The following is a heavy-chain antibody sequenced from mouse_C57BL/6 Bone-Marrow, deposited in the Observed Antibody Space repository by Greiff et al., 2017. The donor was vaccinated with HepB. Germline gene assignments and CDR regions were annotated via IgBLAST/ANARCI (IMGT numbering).Heavy chain of an antibody. CDR1: GYTFTSYW. V-gene: IGHV1-50*01. Sequence: QVQLQQPGAELVKPGASVKLSCKASGYTFTSYWMQWVKQRPGQGLEWIGEIDPSDSYNNYNQKFKGKATLTVDTSSSTAYMQLSSLTSEDSAVYYCAREYGYDEGYYFDYWGQGTTLTVSS. CDR3: AREYGYDEGYYFDY. CDR2: IDPSDSYN. D-gene: IGHD2-2*01. J-gene: IGHJ2*01.